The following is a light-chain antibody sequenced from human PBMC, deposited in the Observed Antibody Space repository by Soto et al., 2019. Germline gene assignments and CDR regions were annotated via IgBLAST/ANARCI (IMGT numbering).Light chain of an antibody. V-gene: IGLV2-14*01. J-gene: IGLJ2*01. CDR3: SSYTTANTLV. Sequence: QSALTQPASVSGSPGQSITISCTGSSSDVGDYNYVSWYQQYAGKAPKLMIYEVSNRPSGVSNRFSGSKSGNTASLNISGLQAEDEADYYCSSYTTANTLVFGGGTKVTV. CDR1: SSDVGDYNY. CDR2: EVS.